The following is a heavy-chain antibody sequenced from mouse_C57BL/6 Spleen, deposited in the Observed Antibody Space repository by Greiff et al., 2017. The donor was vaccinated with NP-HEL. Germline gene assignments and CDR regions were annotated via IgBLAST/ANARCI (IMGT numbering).Heavy chain of an antibody. CDR3: ARHESIYQLRGAWFAY. V-gene: IGHV1-62-2*01. D-gene: IGHD3-2*02. Sequence: VQLQQSGAELVKPGASVMLSCKASGYTFTEYTIHWVKQRSGQGLEWIGWFYPGSGSIKYNEKFKDKATLTADKSSSTVYMELSRLTSEDSAVYFCARHESIYQLRGAWFAYWGQGTLVTVSA. CDR2: FYPGSGSI. CDR1: GYTFTEYT. J-gene: IGHJ3*01.